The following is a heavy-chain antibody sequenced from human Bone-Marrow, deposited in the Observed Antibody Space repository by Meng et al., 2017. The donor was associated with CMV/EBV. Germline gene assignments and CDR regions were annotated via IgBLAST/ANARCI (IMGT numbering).Heavy chain of an antibody. D-gene: IGHD3-22*01. Sequence: GESLKISCAASGFTFSSYGMHWVRQAPGKGLEWVAVIWYDGSNKYYADSVKGRFTISRDNSKNTLYLQMNSLRAEDTAVYYCAKAQRRYDSSGYYNYYYYGMDVWGQGTTVTVSS. CDR2: IWYDGSNK. CDR1: GFTFSSYG. J-gene: IGHJ6*02. CDR3: AKAQRRYDSSGYYNYYYYGMDV. V-gene: IGHV3-33*06.